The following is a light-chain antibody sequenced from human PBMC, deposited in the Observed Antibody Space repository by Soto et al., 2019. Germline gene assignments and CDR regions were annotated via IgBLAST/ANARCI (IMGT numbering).Light chain of an antibody. V-gene: IGKV2-30*02. CDR1: QSFVHSAGNTH. J-gene: IGKJ2*01. CDR2: KVS. CDR3: MQGTHCPYT. Sequence: DVVMTQSPLSLPVTLGQPAYISCRSTQSFVHSAGNTHLNWFQQRPGQSPRRLICKVSNRDSGVPARFSGSASGTDFTLKISRVEAEDVRVYYCMQGTHCPYTFGQGTKLEIK.